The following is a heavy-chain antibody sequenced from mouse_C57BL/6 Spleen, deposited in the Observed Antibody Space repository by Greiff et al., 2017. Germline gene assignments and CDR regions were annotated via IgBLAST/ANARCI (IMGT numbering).Heavy chain of an antibody. J-gene: IGHJ4*01. V-gene: IGHV1-64*01. CDR1: GYTFTSYW. D-gene: IGHD1-1*01. CDR3: ARRDYYGSSYGYAMDY. Sequence: VQLQQPGAELVKPGASVKLSCKASGYTFTSYWMHWVKQRPGQGLEWIGMIHPNSGSTNYNEKFKSKATLTVDKSSSTAYMQLSSLTSEDSAVDYCARRDYYGSSYGYAMDYWGQGTSVTVSS. CDR2: IHPNSGST.